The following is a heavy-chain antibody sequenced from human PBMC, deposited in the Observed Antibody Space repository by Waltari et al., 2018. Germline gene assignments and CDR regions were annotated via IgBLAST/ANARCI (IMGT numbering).Heavy chain of an antibody. CDR3: ARVDGGSYYHMDV. D-gene: IGHD1-26*01. Sequence: QVQLVQAGAEVKKPGASVKVSCKASGYTFTGYRMDWVRKDPGQGLEWSGWINPNRGGTNSAQRCPGRVTTTRDTAISTAYMELSRRRSDDPAVYYVARVDGGSYYHMDVWGKGTTVTISS. V-gene: IGHV1-2*02. J-gene: IGHJ6*03. CDR1: GYTFTGYR. CDR2: INPNRGGT.